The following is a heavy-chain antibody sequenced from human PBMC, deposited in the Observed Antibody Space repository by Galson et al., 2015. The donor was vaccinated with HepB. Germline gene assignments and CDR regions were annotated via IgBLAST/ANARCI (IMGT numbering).Heavy chain of an antibody. CDR2: INPNSGGT. Sequence: SVKVSCKASGYTFTGYYMHWVRQAPGQGLEWMGRINPNSGGTNYAQKFQGRVTMTRDTSISTAYMELSRLRSDDTAVYYCARDRPLPTRPAYYYMDVWGKGTTVTVSS. CDR1: GYTFTGYY. CDR3: ARDRPLPTRPAYYYMDV. J-gene: IGHJ6*03. V-gene: IGHV1-2*06.